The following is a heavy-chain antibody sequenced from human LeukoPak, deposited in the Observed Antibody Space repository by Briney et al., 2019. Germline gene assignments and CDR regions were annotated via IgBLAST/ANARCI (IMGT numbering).Heavy chain of an antibody. CDR1: GFTVSSNY. CDR3: ARVMVRGDYFDY. Sequence: GGSLRLSCAASGFTVSSNYMSWVRQAPGKGLEWVSVIYSGGSTYYADSVKGRFTISRDNSKNTLHLQVNSLRAEDTAVYYCARVMVRGDYFDYWGQGTLVTVSS. V-gene: IGHV3-53*01. CDR2: IYSGGST. D-gene: IGHD3-10*01. J-gene: IGHJ4*02.